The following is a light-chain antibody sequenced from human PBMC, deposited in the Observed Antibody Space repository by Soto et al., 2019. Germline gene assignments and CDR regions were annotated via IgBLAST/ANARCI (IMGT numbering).Light chain of an antibody. J-gene: IGKJ1*01. Sequence: AIQLTQSPSSLSASVGDRVTITCRASEAISSALGWYQQKPGKVPKLLIYAASILQSGVPSRFSGSGSGTDFTLTISSLQPEDFATYYCLLDFRYFWAFGQGTKV. CDR3: LLDFRYFWA. CDR2: AAS. V-gene: IGKV1-6*01. CDR1: EAISSA.